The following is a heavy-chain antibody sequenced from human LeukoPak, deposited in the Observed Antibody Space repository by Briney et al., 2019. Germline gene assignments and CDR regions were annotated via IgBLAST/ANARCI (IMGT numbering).Heavy chain of an antibody. Sequence: GGSLRLSCASSVFPFDDYAMHWVRHAPGKGLEWVSGISWNSGSIGYADSAKGRFTISRDNAKNSLYLQMNSLRAEDTALYYCAKSIGYYYDSSGYYYFDYWGQGTLVTVSS. CDR2: ISWNSGSI. CDR1: VFPFDDYA. V-gene: IGHV3-9*01. D-gene: IGHD3-22*01. J-gene: IGHJ4*02. CDR3: AKSIGYYYDSSGYYYFDY.